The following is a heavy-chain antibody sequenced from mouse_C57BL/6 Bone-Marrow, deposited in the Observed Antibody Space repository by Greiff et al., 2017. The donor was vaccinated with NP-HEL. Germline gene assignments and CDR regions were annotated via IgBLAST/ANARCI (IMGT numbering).Heavy chain of an antibody. Sequence: VQLQESGAELVRPGTSVKMSCKASGYTFTNYWIGWAKQRPGHGLEWIGDIYPGGGYTNYNEKFKGKATLTADKSSSTAYMQFSSLTSEDSAIYYCARSTMVREIFAYWGQGTLVTVSA. D-gene: IGHD2-2*01. CDR1: GYTFTNYW. CDR3: ARSTMVREIFAY. J-gene: IGHJ3*01. CDR2: IYPGGGYT. V-gene: IGHV1-63*01.